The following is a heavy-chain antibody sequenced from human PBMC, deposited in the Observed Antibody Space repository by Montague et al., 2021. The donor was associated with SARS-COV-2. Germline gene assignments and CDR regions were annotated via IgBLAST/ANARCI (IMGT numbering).Heavy chain of an antibody. J-gene: IGHJ4*02. D-gene: IGHD2-15*01. CDR1: GASINTNSHY. Sequence: SETLSLTCTVSGASINTNSHYWGWVRQPPGNGLEWIGSMYYSGRTYFNPSLKSRISLSLDTSKKQISLNLNSATAADTAIYYCAREKLGFCSGGSCYSYFDHWGQGTLVTASS. V-gene: IGHV4-39*07. CDR2: MYYSGRT. CDR3: AREKLGFCSGGSCYSYFDH.